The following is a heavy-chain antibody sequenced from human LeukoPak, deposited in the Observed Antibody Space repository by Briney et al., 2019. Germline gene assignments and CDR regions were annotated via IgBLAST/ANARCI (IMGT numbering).Heavy chain of an antibody. Sequence: PGRSLRLSCAASGFTFSSYAMHWVRQAPGKGLEWVAVISYDGSNKYYADSVKGRFTISRDNSKNTLYLQMNSLRAEDTAVYYCARAYYGGNLKSGFDYWGQGTLVTVSS. J-gene: IGHJ4*02. CDR2: ISYDGSNK. CDR3: ARAYYGGNLKSGFDY. V-gene: IGHV3-30*01. D-gene: IGHD4-23*01. CDR1: GFTFSSYA.